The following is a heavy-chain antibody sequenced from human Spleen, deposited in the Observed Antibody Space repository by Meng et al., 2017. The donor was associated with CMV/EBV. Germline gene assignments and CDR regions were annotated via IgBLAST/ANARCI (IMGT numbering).Heavy chain of an antibody. Sequence: GGSLRLSCVASGFTFSGYEMNWVRQAPGKGLEWVSYISSSDYTIYYADSVKGRFTISRDNAKNSLYLQMNSLRAEDTAVYYCARDPRVKSYVVVPAASDYWGQGTMVTVSS. V-gene: IGHV3-48*03. CDR3: ARDPRVKSYVVVPAASDY. CDR1: GFTFSGYE. J-gene: IGHJ4*02. D-gene: IGHD2-2*01. CDR2: ISSSDYTI.